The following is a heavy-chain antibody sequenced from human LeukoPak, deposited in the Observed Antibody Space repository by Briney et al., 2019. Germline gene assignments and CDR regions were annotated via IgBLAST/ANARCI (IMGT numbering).Heavy chain of an antibody. Sequence: GGSLRLSCAASGFTFSSYGMHWVRQAPGKGLEWVAFIRYDGSNKYYADSVKGRFTISRDNSKNTLYLQMNSLRAEDTAVYYCAKDLAVIVVVPAAIDYWGQGTLVTVSS. CDR3: AKDLAVIVVVPAAIDY. J-gene: IGHJ4*02. CDR2: IRYDGSNK. CDR1: GFTFSSYG. V-gene: IGHV3-30*02. D-gene: IGHD2-2*01.